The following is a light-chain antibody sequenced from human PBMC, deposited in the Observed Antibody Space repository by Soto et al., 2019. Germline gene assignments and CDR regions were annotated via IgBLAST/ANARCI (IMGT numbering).Light chain of an antibody. CDR2: DAS. CDR1: QSVSID. V-gene: IGKV3-11*01. Sequence: EVVLTQSPATLSLSPGDRATLSCRASQSVSIDFAWYQQKPGQAPRLLIYDASNRATGIPARFSGSGSRTDFTLTIRSLEPEDVAVYYCQHRHNFGPGTKVDIK. CDR3: QHRHN. J-gene: IGKJ3*01.